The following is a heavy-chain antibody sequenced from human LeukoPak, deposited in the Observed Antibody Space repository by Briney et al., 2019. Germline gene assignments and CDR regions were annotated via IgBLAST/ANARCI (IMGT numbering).Heavy chain of an antibody. V-gene: IGHV4-59*08. CDR3: ARHESPSYYYGSGRPAFDY. CDR1: GGSISSYC. Sequence: SETLSLTCTVSGGSISSYCWSWIRQPPGKGLEWIGYIYYSGSTNYNPSLKSRVTISVDTSKNQFSLKLSSVTAADTAVYYCARHESPSYYYGSGRPAFDYWGQGTLVTVSS. J-gene: IGHJ4*02. CDR2: IYYSGST. D-gene: IGHD3-10*01.